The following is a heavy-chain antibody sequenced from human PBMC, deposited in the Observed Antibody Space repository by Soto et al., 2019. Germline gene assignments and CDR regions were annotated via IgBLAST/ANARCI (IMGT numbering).Heavy chain of an antibody. CDR3: ARKYTAAGPYYYYYYGMDV. J-gene: IGHJ6*02. CDR2: INPSGGST. Sequence: GASVKVSCKVSGYTLTELSMHWVRQAPGQGLEWMGIINPSGGSTSYAQKFQGRVTMTRDTSTSTVYMELSSLRSEDTAVYYCARKYTAAGPYYYYYYGMDVWGQGTTVTVSS. V-gene: IGHV1-46*01. D-gene: IGHD2-15*01. CDR1: GYTLTELS.